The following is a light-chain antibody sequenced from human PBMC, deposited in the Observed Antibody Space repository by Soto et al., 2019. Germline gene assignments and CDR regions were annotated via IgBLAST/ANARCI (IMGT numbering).Light chain of an antibody. CDR1: SSDVGGYNY. CDR3: SSYTSSSSWV. J-gene: IGLJ3*02. V-gene: IGLV2-14*01. CDR2: EVS. Sequence: QSALTQPASGSGSPGQSITISCTGTSSDVGGYNYVSWYQQHPGKAPKLMIYEVSNRPSGVSNRFSGSKSGNTASLTISGLQAEDEADYYFSSYTSSSSWVFGGGTKVTVL.